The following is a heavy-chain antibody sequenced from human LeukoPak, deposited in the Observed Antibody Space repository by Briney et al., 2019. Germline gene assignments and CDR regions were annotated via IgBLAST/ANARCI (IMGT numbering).Heavy chain of an antibody. J-gene: IGHJ3*02. D-gene: IGHD3-22*01. Sequence: PGGSLRLSCAASGFTFSSYGMSWVRQAPGKGLEWVSSITGSGGGTYDADSVKGRFTISRDNSKNTLYLRMSSLRAEDTAVYYCAKDRLIVLDAFDMWGQGTMVTVSS. CDR3: AKDRLIVLDAFDM. CDR2: ITGSGGGT. CDR1: GFTFSSYG. V-gene: IGHV3-23*01.